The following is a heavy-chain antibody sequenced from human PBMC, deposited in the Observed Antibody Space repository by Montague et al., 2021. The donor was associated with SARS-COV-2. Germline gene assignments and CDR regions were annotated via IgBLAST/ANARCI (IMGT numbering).Heavy chain of an antibody. D-gene: IGHD3-10*01. Sequence: SETWSLTCSVSGGSIRRSYWTWIRQAPEKGLEWIGYIYHSGTTKYNPALQSRVTISVDTAKNQFSLNLTSVIAADTAVYYCARVSSTALRGVIKTSGYYALDVWGHGTTVRVSS. CDR3: ARVSSTALRGVIKTSGYYALDV. J-gene: IGHJ6*02. CDR2: IYHSGTT. CDR1: GGSIRRSY. V-gene: IGHV4-4*09.